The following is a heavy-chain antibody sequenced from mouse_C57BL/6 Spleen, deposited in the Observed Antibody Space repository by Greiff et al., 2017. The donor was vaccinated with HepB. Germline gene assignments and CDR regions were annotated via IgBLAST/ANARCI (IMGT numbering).Heavy chain of an antibody. V-gene: IGHV1-64*01. CDR2: IHPNSGST. D-gene: IGHD2-5*01. Sequence: QVQLQQPGAELVKPGASVTLSCKASGYTFTSYWMHWVKQRPGQGLEWIGMIHPNSGSTNYNEKFKSKATLTVDKSSSTAYMQLSSLTSEDSAVYYCARPYYSNYYAMDYWGQGTSVTVSS. CDR1: GYTFTSYW. J-gene: IGHJ4*01. CDR3: ARPYYSNYYAMDY.